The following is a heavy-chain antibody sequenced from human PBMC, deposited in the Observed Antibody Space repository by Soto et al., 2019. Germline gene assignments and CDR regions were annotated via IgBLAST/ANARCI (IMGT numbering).Heavy chain of an antibody. V-gene: IGHV3-23*01. CDR2: ISGSGGST. J-gene: IGHJ6*03. Sequence: PGGSLRLSCAASGFTFSSYAMSWVRQAPGKGLEWVSAISGSGGSTYYADSVKGRFTISRDNSKNTLYLQMNSLRAEDTAVYYCAGGHRLGGHYYYYMDVWGKGTTVTVSS. CDR3: AGGHRLGGHYYYYMDV. D-gene: IGHD6-19*01. CDR1: GFTFSSYA.